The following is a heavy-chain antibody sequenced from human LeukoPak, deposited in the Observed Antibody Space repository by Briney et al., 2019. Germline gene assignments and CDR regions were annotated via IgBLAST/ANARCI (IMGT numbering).Heavy chain of an antibody. CDR3: ARESGGWDSFDY. D-gene: IGHD6-19*01. V-gene: IGHV4-4*07. CDR1: RGSISNYY. J-gene: IGHJ4*02. CDR2: IYTSWST. Sequence: PSETLSLTCTVSRGSISNYYWTWIRQPAGEGLEWIGRIYTSWSTNYNPSLKSRVTMSVDTSTNQFSLKLTSVTAAATAVYFCARESGGWDSFDYWGQGTLVTVSS.